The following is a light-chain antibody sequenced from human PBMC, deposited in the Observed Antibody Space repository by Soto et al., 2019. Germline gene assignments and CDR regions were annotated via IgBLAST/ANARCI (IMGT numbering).Light chain of an antibody. V-gene: IGKV3-15*01. CDR2: GAS. J-gene: IGKJ1*01. CDR3: QQFYNWPRT. Sequence: EIVMTQSPGTLSVSPGERATLSCRASQSVSSNLAWYQQQPGQAPRLLIYGASTRATGIPARFSGSGSETEFTLTISSLQSEDFAVYYCQQFYNWPRTCGQGTKVEIK. CDR1: QSVSSN.